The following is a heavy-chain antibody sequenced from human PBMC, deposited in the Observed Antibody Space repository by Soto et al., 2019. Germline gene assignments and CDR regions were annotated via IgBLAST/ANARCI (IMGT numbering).Heavy chain of an antibody. CDR2: IRGTGGT. J-gene: IGHJ4*02. CDR3: ARALTMLVVAPGY. CDR1: DFTISSYG. D-gene: IGHD3-22*01. V-gene: IGHV3-23*01. Sequence: GGSLRLSCAASDFTISSYGMSWVRQAPGKGLEWVSVIRGTGGTYYADSVKGRFTISRDNSKNTLYLQMDSLRAEDTALYYCARALTMLVVAPGYWGQGTLVTVSS.